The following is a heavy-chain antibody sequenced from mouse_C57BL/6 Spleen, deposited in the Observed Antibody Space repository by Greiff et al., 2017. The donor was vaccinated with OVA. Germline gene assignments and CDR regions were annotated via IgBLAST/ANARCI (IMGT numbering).Heavy chain of an antibody. CDR3: TRRGRRRGAMDY. J-gene: IGHJ4*01. Sequence: QVQLQQSGAELVRPGASVTLSCKASGYTFTDYEMHWVKQTPVHGLEWIGAIDPETGGTAYNQKFKGKAILTADKSSSTAYMELRSLTSEDSAVYYCTRRGRRRGAMDYWGQGTSVTVSS. V-gene: IGHV1-15*01. D-gene: IGHD1-2*01. CDR1: GYTFTDYE. CDR2: IDPETGGT.